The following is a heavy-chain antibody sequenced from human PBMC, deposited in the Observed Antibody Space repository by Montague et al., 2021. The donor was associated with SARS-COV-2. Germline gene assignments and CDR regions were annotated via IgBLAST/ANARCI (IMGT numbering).Heavy chain of an antibody. J-gene: IGHJ5*02. CDR2: IYQSGTT. Sequence: TLSLTCAVSGASISNGGYTWSWIRRPPGKGLEWIGYIYQSGTTRYNPSLKSRVTMSVDKSKNQFSLQLTSVIAADTAIYFCARSMIRGGLNWFDPWGQGTLVTVS. D-gene: IGHD3-10*01. CDR3: ARSMIRGGLNWFDP. CDR1: GASISNGGYT. V-gene: IGHV4-30-2*01.